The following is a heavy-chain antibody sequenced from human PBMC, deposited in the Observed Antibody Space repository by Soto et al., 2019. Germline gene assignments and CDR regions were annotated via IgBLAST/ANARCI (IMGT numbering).Heavy chain of an antibody. D-gene: IGHD1-1*01. CDR3: ARVGDAGTTPHHFYFDY. J-gene: IGHJ4*02. CDR1: GGSISSSNW. CDR2: IYHSGST. Sequence: PSETLSLTCAVSGGSISSSNWWSWVRQPPGKGLEWIGEIYHSGSTNYNPSLKSRVTISVDKSKNQFSLKLSSVTAADTAVYYCARVGDAGTTPHHFYFDYWGQGTLVTVSS. V-gene: IGHV4-4*02.